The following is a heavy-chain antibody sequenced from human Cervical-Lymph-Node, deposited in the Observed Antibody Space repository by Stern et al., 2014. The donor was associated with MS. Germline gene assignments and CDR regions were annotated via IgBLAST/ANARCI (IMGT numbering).Heavy chain of an antibody. J-gene: IGHJ4*02. D-gene: IGHD1-1*01. CDR2: ITNVGST. CDR1: GFTVSRDY. Sequence: EVQLVESGGGVIQPGGSLRLSCTASGFTVSRDYMTWVRQAPGQGLRWVALITNVGSTFYTDSVKGRFTISRDDSKNTVYLHMTSLRAEDTAMYYCARDTSSPERSDWWGQGTLVTVSS. CDR3: ARDTSSPERSDW. V-gene: IGHV3-53*01.